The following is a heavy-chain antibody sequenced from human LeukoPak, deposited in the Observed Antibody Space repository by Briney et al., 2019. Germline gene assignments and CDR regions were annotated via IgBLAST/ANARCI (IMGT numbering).Heavy chain of an antibody. D-gene: IGHD3-10*01. CDR2: INHSGST. J-gene: IGHJ2*01. CDR3: ARRLRYGSGATFDL. V-gene: IGHV4-34*01. CDR1: GFTFSNAW. Sequence: GSLRLSCAASGFTFSNAWMNWVRQPPGKWLEWIGEINHSGSTNYNPSLKSRVTISVDTSKNQFSLKLSSVTAADTAVYYCARRLRYGSGATFDLWGRGTLVTVSS.